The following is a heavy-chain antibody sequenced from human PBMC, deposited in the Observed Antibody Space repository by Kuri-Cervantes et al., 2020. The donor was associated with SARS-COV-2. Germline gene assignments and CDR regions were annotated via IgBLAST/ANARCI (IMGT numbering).Heavy chain of an antibody. Sequence: PSVKVSCKVSGYTVTELSMHWVRQAPGKGLEWMGGFDPEYGEIIYAQKFQGRVTMTEDTSTDTEYMELSSLRSDDTAVYYCATVDYDSYGYSWHFDSWGHGTLVTVSS. D-gene: IGHD3-22*01. J-gene: IGHJ4*01. CDR3: ATVDYDSYGYSWHFDS. CDR1: GYTVTELS. CDR2: FDPEYGEI. V-gene: IGHV1-24*01.